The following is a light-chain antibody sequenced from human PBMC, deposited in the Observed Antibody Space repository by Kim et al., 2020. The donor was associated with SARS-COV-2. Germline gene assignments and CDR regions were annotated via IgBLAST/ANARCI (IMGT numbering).Light chain of an antibody. CDR3: LLFYSGPRV. Sequence: PGGTVPLTCASSTGAVTRGHFPYWFQQKPGQAPTTLIYDTNNKHSLTPARFSGSLLGDKAALTLSGAQPEDEADYYCLLFYSGPRVFGGGTQLTVL. J-gene: IGLJ3*02. V-gene: IGLV7-46*01. CDR1: TGAVTRGHF. CDR2: DTN.